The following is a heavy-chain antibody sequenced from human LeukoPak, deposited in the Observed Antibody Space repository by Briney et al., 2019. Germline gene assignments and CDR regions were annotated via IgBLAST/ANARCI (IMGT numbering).Heavy chain of an antibody. CDR1: GFTVSSNY. D-gene: IGHD6-13*01. CDR2: IYSGGNT. V-gene: IGHV3-66*01. CDR3: ALESAGTLRY. J-gene: IGHJ4*02. Sequence: GGSLRLSCAASGFTVSSNYMSWVRQAPGKGLEWVSVIYSGGNTHYADSVKCRFTISGDNSRNTLHLQMNSLRAEDTAVYYGALESAGTLRYWGEGTLGTVSS.